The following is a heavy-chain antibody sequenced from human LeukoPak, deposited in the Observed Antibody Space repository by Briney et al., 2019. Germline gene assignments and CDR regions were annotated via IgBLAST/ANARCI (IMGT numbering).Heavy chain of an antibody. Sequence: GGSLRLSCSASGFTFSSYAMHWVRQAPGKGLEYVSAISSNGGSTYYADSVKGRFTISRDNSKNTLYLQMSRLRAEDTAVYYCVKALGLAARDPFDIWGQATMVPVSS. CDR2: ISSNGGST. V-gene: IGHV3-64D*06. J-gene: IGHJ3*02. CDR3: VKALGLAARDPFDI. D-gene: IGHD7-27*01. CDR1: GFTFSSYA.